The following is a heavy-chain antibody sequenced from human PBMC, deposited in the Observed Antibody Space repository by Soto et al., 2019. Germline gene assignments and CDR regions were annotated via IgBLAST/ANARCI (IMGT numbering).Heavy chain of an antibody. Sequence: SETLSLTCAVYGGSFSGYYWSWIRQPPGKGLEWIGEINHSGTTNYNPSLKSRVTISVDTSKNQFSLKLSSVTAADTAVYYCASGSRYSSSWRIVWYLDPWGQGTLVTVSS. D-gene: IGHD6-13*01. J-gene: IGHJ5*02. CDR1: GGSFSGYY. CDR3: ASGSRYSSSWRIVWYLDP. V-gene: IGHV4-34*01. CDR2: INHSGTT.